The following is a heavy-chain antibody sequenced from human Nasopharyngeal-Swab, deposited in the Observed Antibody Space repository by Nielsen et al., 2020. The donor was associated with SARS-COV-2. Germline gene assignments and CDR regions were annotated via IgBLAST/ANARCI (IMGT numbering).Heavy chain of an antibody. D-gene: IGHD6-13*01. J-gene: IGHJ5*02. CDR3: ARAGGASGTAWFDP. CDR2: IFHSGTT. V-gene: IGHV4-59*01. CDR1: GGSISGFY. Sequence: SETLSLTCTVSGGSISGFYWSWIRQPPGMGLEWIGNIFHSGTTNYNPSLKSQVNISVDKSNNQVSLTLGSVTAADTAIYYCARAGGASGTAWFDPWGQGAQVIVSS.